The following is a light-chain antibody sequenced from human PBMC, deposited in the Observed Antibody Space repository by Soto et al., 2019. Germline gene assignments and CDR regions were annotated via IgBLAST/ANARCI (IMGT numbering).Light chain of an antibody. CDR2: EVS. Sequence: QSALTQPPSASGSPGQSVTISCTGTSGDVADYNYVSWYQHHPGKAPKLMISEVSKRPSGVPDRFSGSKSGNTASLTVSGLQAEDEADYYCSSYAGSNNLLFGGGTKLTVL. V-gene: IGLV2-8*01. CDR3: SSYAGSNNLL. CDR1: SGDVADYNY. J-gene: IGLJ2*01.